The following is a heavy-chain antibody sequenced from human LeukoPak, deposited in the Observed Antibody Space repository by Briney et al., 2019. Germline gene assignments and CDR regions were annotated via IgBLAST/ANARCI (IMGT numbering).Heavy chain of an antibody. V-gene: IGHV3-33*01. Sequence: GRSLRLSCATSGFIFSTHAMHWVRQAPGKGLEWVAFIWYDGSNQNYADSVKGRFTISRDNSKDTLYLQMTSLRAEDTAVYYCARDRGHMDVWGKGTTVTVSS. D-gene: IGHD3-10*01. CDR1: GFIFSTHA. J-gene: IGHJ6*03. CDR2: IWYDGSNQ. CDR3: ARDRGHMDV.